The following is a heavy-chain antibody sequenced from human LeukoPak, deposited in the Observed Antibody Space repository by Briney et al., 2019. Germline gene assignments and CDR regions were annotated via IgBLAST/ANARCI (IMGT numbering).Heavy chain of an antibody. D-gene: IGHD3-16*02. CDR1: GFTFSNYW. CDR3: AREKELSS. CDR2: IKYDGSQK. Sequence: PGGSLRLSCAASGFTFSNYWMSWVRQAPGKGLEWVTIIKYDGSQKYYADSVKGRFTISRDNAKNSLSLQMNSLRVEDTAVYYCAREKELSSWGQGTLVTVSS. J-gene: IGHJ4*02. V-gene: IGHV3-7*03.